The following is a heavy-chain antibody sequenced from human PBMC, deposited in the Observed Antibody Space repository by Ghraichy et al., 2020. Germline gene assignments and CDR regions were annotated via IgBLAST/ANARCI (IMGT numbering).Heavy chain of an antibody. CDR3: ARDCSSTTCHFDY. Sequence: GESLNISCAASGFTFSSFWMTWVRQAPGKGLQWVANINQDGIEKSYADSVKGRFTISRDNAKTSLYLQLNSLRADDTAVYYCARDCSSTTCHFDYWGQGTLVTISS. CDR1: GFTFSSFW. CDR2: INQDGIEK. D-gene: IGHD2-2*01. V-gene: IGHV3-7*01. J-gene: IGHJ4*02.